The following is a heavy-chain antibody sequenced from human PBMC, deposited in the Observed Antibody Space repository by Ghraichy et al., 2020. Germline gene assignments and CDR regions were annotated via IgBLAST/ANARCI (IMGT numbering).Heavy chain of an antibody. CDR3: ASHYDSSGYPYDAFDI. CDR2: IWYDGSNK. Sequence: GGSLRLSCAASGFTFSSYGMHWVRQAPGKGLEWVAVIWYDGSNKYYADSVKGRFTISIDNSKNTLYLQMNSLRAEDTAVYYCASHYDSSGYPYDAFDIWGQGTMVTVSS. J-gene: IGHJ3*02. D-gene: IGHD3-22*01. V-gene: IGHV3-33*01. CDR1: GFTFSSYG.